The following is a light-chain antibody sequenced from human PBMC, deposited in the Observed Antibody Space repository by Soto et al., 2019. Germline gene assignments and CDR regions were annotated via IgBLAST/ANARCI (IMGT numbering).Light chain of an antibody. J-gene: IGKJ4*01. V-gene: IGKV3-15*01. CDR1: QSVGGD. CDR2: GAS. Sequence: ERVMTQSPATLSVSPGERATLSCRASQSVGGDLAWYQQKPGQAPRLLIYGASSRAPGIPDRFSGSGSGKEFTLTISRLQPKNSAVYSSQQYENSRNLAFGGGSKVDIK. CDR3: QQYENSRNLA.